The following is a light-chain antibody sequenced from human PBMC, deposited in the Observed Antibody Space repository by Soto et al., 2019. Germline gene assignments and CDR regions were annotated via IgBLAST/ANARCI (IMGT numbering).Light chain of an antibody. CDR3: LQVLQTPRP. CDR2: LGS. CDR1: QSLLHSNGFNY. J-gene: IGKJ2*01. Sequence: DIVLTQSPLSLPVTPGEPASISCRSSQSLLHSNGFNYLDWYLQKPGQSPHLLIYLGSNRASGVPDRFSGSGSGTDFTLKSSRVEAEDVGDYYCLQVLQTPRPFGQGTKLEIK. V-gene: IGKV2-28*01.